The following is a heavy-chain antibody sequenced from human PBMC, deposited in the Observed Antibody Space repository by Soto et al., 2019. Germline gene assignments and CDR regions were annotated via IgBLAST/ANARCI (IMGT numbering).Heavy chain of an antibody. CDR3: ARDLDIVVVPAAPASENYYYGMDV. V-gene: IGHV1-18*01. J-gene: IGHJ6*02. Sequence: ASVKVSCKASGYTFTSYGISWVLQAPGQGLEWMGWISAYNGNTNYAQKLQGRVTMTTDTSTSTAYMELRSLRSDDTAVYYCARDLDIVVVPAAPASENYYYGMDVWGQGTTVTVSS. CDR2: ISAYNGNT. CDR1: GYTFTSYG. D-gene: IGHD2-2*01.